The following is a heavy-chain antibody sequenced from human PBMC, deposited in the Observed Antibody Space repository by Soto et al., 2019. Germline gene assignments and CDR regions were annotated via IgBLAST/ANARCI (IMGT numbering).Heavy chain of an antibody. CDR1: GFTFSNYW. V-gene: IGHV3-7*01. CDR3: ARDLFDY. J-gene: IGHJ4*02. CDR2: INEDGSEK. Sequence: GGSLRLSCAASGFTFSNYWMNWVRQAPGKGLEWVANINEDGSEKYYVDSAKGRFTISRDNTKNSLYLQMSSLRAEDTALYYCARDLFDYWGQGTLVTVSS.